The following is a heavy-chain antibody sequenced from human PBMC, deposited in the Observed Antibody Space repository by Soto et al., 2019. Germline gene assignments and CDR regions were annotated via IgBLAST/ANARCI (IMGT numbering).Heavy chain of an antibody. D-gene: IGHD2-2*01. Sequence: GGSLRLSCAASGFTFSDYYMSWIRQAPGKGLEWVSYISSSGSTIYYADSVKGRFTISRDNAKNSLYLQMNSLRAEDTAVYYCARETCISTSCDNDYWGKGTLVTVSS. J-gene: IGHJ4*02. CDR1: GFTFSDYY. CDR2: ISSSGSTI. CDR3: ARETCISTSCDNDY. V-gene: IGHV3-11*01.